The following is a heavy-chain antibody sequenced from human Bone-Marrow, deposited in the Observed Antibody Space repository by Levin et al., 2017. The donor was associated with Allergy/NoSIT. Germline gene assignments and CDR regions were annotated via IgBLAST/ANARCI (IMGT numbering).Heavy chain of an antibody. CDR1: GGSISSNY. V-gene: IGHV4-59*01. CDR2: IYHRGII. D-gene: IGHD3-22*01. CDR3: ARDQDTSGPGDNWFDP. Sequence: PSETLSLTCTVSGGSISSNYWSWIRQPPGKGLEWIGYIYHRGIIKYNPSLKSRVTISIDTSKNQVSLRMRSVTAADTAVYYCARDQDTSGPGDNWFDPWGQGTLVTVSS. J-gene: IGHJ5*02.